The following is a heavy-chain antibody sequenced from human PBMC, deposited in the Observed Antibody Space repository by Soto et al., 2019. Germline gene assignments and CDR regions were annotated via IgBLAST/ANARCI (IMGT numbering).Heavy chain of an antibody. V-gene: IGHV1-8*01. CDR3: ARQVHPGYSSG. CDR1: GYTFTSYD. CDR2: INPTSEYT. J-gene: IGHJ4*02. Sequence: ASVKVSCKASGYTFTSYDINWVRQAPGQGLEWVGWINPTSEYTAHAQKFQGRVTLTREISTATAYMELSSLTSEDTAVYFCARQVHPGYSSGWGPGTQVTVSS. D-gene: IGHD2-15*01.